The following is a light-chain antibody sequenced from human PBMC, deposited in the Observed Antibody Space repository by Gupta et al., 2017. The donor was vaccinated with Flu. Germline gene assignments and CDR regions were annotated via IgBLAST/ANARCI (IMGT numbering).Light chain of an antibody. Sequence: QSALTQPASVSGSPGQSITISCTGTRSDIGSYDLVSWYQLHPGTAPKLMIYECTKRTSAISSPFSGSKSGNTASLTISGREAEGEADYYRCSFAGGSRWVFDGGTKLTVL. CDR3: CSFAGGSRWV. CDR1: RSDIGSYDL. J-gene: IGLJ3*02. CDR2: ECT. V-gene: IGLV2-23*01.